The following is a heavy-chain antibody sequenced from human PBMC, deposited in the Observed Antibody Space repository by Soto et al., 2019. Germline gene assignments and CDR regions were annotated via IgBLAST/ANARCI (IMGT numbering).Heavy chain of an antibody. CDR2: ISAYNGNT. CDR3: ARHLDIVLVPDASHPGYFQR. D-gene: IGHD2-2*03. V-gene: IGHV1-18*01. CDR1: GYTFTSYG. Sequence: VASVKVSCKASGYTFTSYGISWVRQAPGQGLKWMGWISAYNGNTNYAQKLQGRVTMTTDTSTSTAYMELRSLRSDDTAVYYCARHLDIVLVPDASHPGYFQRWG. J-gene: IGHJ1*01.